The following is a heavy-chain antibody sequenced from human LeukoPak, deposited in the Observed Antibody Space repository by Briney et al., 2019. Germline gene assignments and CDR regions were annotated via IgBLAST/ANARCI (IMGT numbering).Heavy chain of an antibody. V-gene: IGHV4-31*03. CDR3: GRTRCGRTSCYQYYHVDV. J-gene: IGHJ6*03. Sequence: SETLSLTCSVSGGSFNSGGYYWTWIRQHPGKGLEWIGYIYYSGSTYYNPSLKSRVTISVDTSKNQFSLKLSSVTAADTAVYYCGRTRCGRTSCYQYYHVDVWGKGTTVTVSS. CDR2: IYYSGST. CDR1: GGSFNSGGYY. D-gene: IGHD2-2*01.